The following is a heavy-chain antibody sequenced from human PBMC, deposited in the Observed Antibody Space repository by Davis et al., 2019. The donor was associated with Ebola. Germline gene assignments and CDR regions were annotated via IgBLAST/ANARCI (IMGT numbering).Heavy chain of an antibody. V-gene: IGHV4-59*10. J-gene: IGHJ4*02. CDR1: GGSFSTYY. CDR3: ASIYTAGNPFDY. CDR2: IYTSGST. D-gene: IGHD3-16*01. Sequence: PSETLSLTCAVHGGSFSTYYWSWIRQPPGKGLEWIGRIYTSGSTNYNPSLKSRVTISVDTSKNQFSLKLSSVTAADTAVYYCASIYTAGNPFDYWGQGTLVTVSS.